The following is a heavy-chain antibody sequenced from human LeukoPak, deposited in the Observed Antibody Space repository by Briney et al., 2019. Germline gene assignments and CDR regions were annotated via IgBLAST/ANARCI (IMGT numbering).Heavy chain of an antibody. J-gene: IGHJ4*02. D-gene: IGHD3-10*02. V-gene: IGHV3-30-3*01. CDR1: GFTLSSYA. CDR3: AREDLRSYYFDY. Sequence: GGSLRLSCAASGFTLSSYAMHWVRQAPGKGLEWVAVISYDGSNRYYADSVKGRFTISRDNSKNTLYLQMNSLRAEDTAVYYCAREDLRSYYFDYWGQGTLVTVSS. CDR2: ISYDGSNR.